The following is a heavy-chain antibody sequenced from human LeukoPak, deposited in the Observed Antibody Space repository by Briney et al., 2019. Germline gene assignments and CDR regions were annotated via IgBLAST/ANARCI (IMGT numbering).Heavy chain of an antibody. CDR3: ARVVLGYCSSTSCPMGYFDY. D-gene: IGHD2-2*01. CDR1: GFTFSSYW. V-gene: IGHV3-7*01. CDR2: IKQDGREK. Sequence: GGSLRLSCAASGFTFSSYWMSWVRQAPGKGLEWVANIKQDGREKYYVDSVKGRFTISRDNAKNSLYLQMNSLRAEDTAVYYCARVVLGYCSSTSCPMGYFDYWGQGTLVTVSS. J-gene: IGHJ4*02.